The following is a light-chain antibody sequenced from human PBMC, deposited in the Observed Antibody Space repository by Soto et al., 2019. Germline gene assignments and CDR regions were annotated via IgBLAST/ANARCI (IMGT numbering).Light chain of an antibody. Sequence: DIQMTQSPSSLSASVGDRVTITCRASQSISNWLAWYQQKPGKAPKLLIYDASTLESGVPSRFSGGGFGTDFALTISSLQPDDFATYYCQQYSSYSTCGQGTKVEMK. CDR3: QQYSSYST. CDR1: QSISNW. V-gene: IGKV1-5*01. J-gene: IGKJ1*01. CDR2: DAS.